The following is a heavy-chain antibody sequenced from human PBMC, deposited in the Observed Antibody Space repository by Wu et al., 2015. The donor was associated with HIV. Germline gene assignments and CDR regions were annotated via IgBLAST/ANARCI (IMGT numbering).Heavy chain of an antibody. Sequence: QVQLVQSGAEMKKPGASVKVSCKASGYIFTSYDISWVRQATGQGLEWMGWINPNSGNTGYEQKFQGRVTMTRNNAIDTAYMELSRLTSDDTVLLYCARVKYCRGGTCYLGDLDFWGQGTLVHRLL. CDR3: ARVKYCRGGTCYLGDLDF. J-gene: IGHJ4*02. D-gene: IGHD2-15*01. CDR2: INPNSGNT. CDR1: GYIFTSYD. V-gene: IGHV1-8*01.